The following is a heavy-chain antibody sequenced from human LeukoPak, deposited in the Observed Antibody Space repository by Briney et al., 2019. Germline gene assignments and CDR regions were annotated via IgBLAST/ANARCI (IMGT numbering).Heavy chain of an antibody. CDR3: ARARDTSSWFSSDY. J-gene: IGHJ4*02. CDR1: GFTFSSYW. Sequence: GGSLRLSCAASGFTFSSYWMNWVRQAPGKGLEWVANIQQVGSDKYYVDSVKGRFTISRDNAKNSLYLQMNSLRGEDTAVYYCARARDTSSWFSSDYWGQGTLVTVSS. CDR2: IQQVGSDK. D-gene: IGHD6-13*01. V-gene: IGHV3-7*04.